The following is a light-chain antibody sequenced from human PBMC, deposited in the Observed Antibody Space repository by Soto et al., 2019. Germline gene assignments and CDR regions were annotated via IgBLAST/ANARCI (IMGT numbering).Light chain of an antibody. CDR1: SSDVGGYNY. J-gene: IGLJ1*01. CDR2: EVS. CDR3: SSYTITSTYV. Sequence: QSALTQPASVSGSPGQSITISCTGTSSDVGGYNYVSWYQQHPGKAPKLMIYEVSDRPSGVAHRFSGSKSGNTASLTISGLQAEDEADYYCSSYTITSTYVFGTGTKVTVL. V-gene: IGLV2-14*01.